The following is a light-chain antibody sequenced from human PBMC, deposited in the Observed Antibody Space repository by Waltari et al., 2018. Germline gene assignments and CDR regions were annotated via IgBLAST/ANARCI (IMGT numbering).Light chain of an antibody. Sequence: QSVLTQPPSASGAPGQRVTISCTGSSSNIGAGFAVHWYQQLPGTAPKLLIYGNNNRPSGVPDLFSGSKSGTSASLAITGLQAEDEADYYCQSYGSDWVFGGGTKLTVL. V-gene: IGLV1-40*01. J-gene: IGLJ3*02. CDR3: QSYGSDWV. CDR2: GNN. CDR1: SSNIGAGFA.